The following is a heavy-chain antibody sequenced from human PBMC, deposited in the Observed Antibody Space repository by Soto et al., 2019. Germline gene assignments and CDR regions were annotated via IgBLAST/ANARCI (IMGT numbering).Heavy chain of an antibody. CDR2: INHSGST. V-gene: IGHV4-39*01. CDR3: ARLGGYVSVGYYYLWDS. Sequence: SETLSLTCRVSDGSMDSDSSYWGWIRQPPGKGLEWIGVINHSGSTYHNLSLKGRVTMSVDASRNQFSLKLTSMTAADTAVYYCARLGGYVSVGYYYLWDSWGQGTLVTVSS. CDR1: DGSMDSDSSY. J-gene: IGHJ4*02. D-gene: IGHD3-22*01.